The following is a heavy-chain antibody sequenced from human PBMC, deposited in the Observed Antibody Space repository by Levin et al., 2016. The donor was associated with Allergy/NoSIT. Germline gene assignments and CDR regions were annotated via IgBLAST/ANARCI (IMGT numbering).Heavy chain of an antibody. D-gene: IGHD3-22*01. V-gene: IGHV6-1*01. Sequence: SQTLSLTCAISGDSVSSNSVTWNWIRQSPSRGLEWLGRTYYRSKWYDDYAVSVKSRITINPDTSKNQFSLQLNSVTPEDAAVYYCARGAVQYKYDSSGYNWYFDLWGRGTQVTVSS. CDR2: TYYRSKWYD. J-gene: IGHJ2*01. CDR3: ARGAVQYKYDSSGYNWYFDL. CDR1: GDSVSSNSVT.